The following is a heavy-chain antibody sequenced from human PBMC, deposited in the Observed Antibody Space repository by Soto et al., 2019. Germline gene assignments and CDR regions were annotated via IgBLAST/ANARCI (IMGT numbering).Heavy chain of an antibody. V-gene: IGHV3-30-3*01. CDR3: ARALTLSS. Sequence: GGSLRLSCAASGFTFSSYATHWVRQAPGKGLEWVAVISYDGSNKYYADSVKGRFTISRDNSKNTLYLQMNSLRAEDTAVYYCARALTLSSWGQGTMVTVSS. J-gene: IGHJ5*02. CDR2: ISYDGSNK. CDR1: GFTFSSYA.